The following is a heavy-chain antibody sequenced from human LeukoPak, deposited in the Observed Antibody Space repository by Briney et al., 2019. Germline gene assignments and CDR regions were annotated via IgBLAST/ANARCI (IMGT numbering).Heavy chain of an antibody. CDR3: ARGACSSTSCFDY. J-gene: IGHJ4*02. V-gene: IGHV4-59*08. CDR1: GGSISSYY. Sequence: MTSETLSLTCTVSGGSISSYYWSWIRQPPGKGLEWIGYIYYSGSTNYNPPLKSRVTISVDTSKNQFSLKLSSVTAADTAVYYCARGACSSTSCFDYWGQGTLVTVSS. D-gene: IGHD2-2*01. CDR2: IYYSGST.